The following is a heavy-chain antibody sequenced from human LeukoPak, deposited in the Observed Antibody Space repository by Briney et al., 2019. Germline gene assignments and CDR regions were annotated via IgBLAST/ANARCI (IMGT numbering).Heavy chain of an antibody. D-gene: IGHD3-9*01. CDR3: AKIEVTGYYVPDGMDV. Sequence: GGSLRLSCAASGFTFSSYAMSWVRQAPGKGLEWVSAISGSGGSTYYADSVKGRFTISRDNSKNTLYLQMNSLRAEDTAVYYCAKIEVTGYYVPDGMDVWGQGTTVTVSS. CDR2: ISGSGGST. J-gene: IGHJ6*02. CDR1: GFTFSSYA. V-gene: IGHV3-23*01.